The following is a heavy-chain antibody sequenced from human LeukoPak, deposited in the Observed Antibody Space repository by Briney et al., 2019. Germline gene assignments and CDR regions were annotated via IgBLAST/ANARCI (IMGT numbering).Heavy chain of an antibody. Sequence: PSQTLSLTCTVSGGSISSGSYYWGWIRQPPGKGLEWIGRIYYSGSTYYNPSLKSRVTISVDTSKNQFSLKLSSVTAADTAVYYCARLRAIVVVPAAMPDHFDYWGQGTLVTVSS. CDR3: ARLRAIVVVPAAMPDHFDY. CDR1: GGSISSGSYY. D-gene: IGHD2-2*01. V-gene: IGHV4-39*01. CDR2: IYYSGST. J-gene: IGHJ4*02.